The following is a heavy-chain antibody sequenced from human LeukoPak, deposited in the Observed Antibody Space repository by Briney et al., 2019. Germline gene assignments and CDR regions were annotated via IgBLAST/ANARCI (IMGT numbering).Heavy chain of an antibody. V-gene: IGHV4-31*03. Sequence: SETLSLTCTVSGGSISSGGYYWSWIRQHPGKGMEWIGYIYYSGSTYYNPSLKSRVTISVDTSKNQFSLKLSFVTAADTAVYYCAREPILTGYASEDYYFDYWGQGSLVTVSS. D-gene: IGHD3-9*01. J-gene: IGHJ4*02. CDR1: GGSISSGGYY. CDR2: IYYSGST. CDR3: AREPILTGYASEDYYFDY.